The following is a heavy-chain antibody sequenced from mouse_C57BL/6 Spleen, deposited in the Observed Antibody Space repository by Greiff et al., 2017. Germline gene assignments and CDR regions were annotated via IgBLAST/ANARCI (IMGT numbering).Heavy chain of an antibody. D-gene: IGHD2-2*01. Sequence: VQPQQPGAELVMPGASVKLSCKASGHTFTSYRMHRVKQRPGQGLEWIGEIDPSDSYTNYNQKFKGKSTLTVDKSSSTAHMQLSSLTSGGSAVYYCARSEGYDGAWFAYWGQGTLVTVSA. CDR1: GHTFTSYR. J-gene: IGHJ3*01. V-gene: IGHV1-69*01. CDR2: IDPSDSYT. CDR3: ARSEGYDGAWFAY.